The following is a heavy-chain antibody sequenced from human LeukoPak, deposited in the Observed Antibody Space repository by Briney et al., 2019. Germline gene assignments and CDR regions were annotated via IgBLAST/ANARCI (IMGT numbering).Heavy chain of an antibody. D-gene: IGHD3-16*01. CDR3: ARGGGRHDN. J-gene: IGHJ4*02. CDR2: IYYRGSTDGST. Sequence: SETLSLTCTVSGDSISSYYWSWIRQTPVKGLEWIGNIYYRGSTDGSTDNNPSLKRRVSISVVTSKNQVSLKLSSVTAADTAVYYCARGGGRHDNWGQGTLVTVSS. CDR1: GDSISSYY. V-gene: IGHV4-59*01.